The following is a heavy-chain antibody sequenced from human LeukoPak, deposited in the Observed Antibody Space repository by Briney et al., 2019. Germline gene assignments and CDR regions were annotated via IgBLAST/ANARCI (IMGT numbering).Heavy chain of an antibody. V-gene: IGHV3-23*01. J-gene: IGHJ4*02. CDR3: AKGSLGSWYYFDY. CDR2: FCRIVRDT. Sequence: QPGGSLRLSCAASGFTFGSSAMSWVRQAPGTRPEWVSTFCRIVRDTYYAGSVKGRFTIFRDNSKNTLYLQMNSLRAEDTAVYYCAKGSLGSWYYFDYWGQGTLVTVSS. D-gene: IGHD6-13*01. CDR1: GFTFGSSA.